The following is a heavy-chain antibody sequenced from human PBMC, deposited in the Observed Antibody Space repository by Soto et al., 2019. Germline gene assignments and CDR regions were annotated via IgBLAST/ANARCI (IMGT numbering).Heavy chain of an antibody. CDR1: GFTFSSYA. Sequence: GGSLRLSCAASGFTFSSYAMSWVRQAPGQGLEWVSAISGSGGSTYYADSVKGRFTISRDNSKNTLYLQMNSLRAEDTAVYYCLVVVPAATRGPHLRSIDPWGQGTLVTVSS. CDR3: LVVVPAATRGPHLRSIDP. D-gene: IGHD2-2*01. CDR2: ISGSGGST. J-gene: IGHJ5*02. V-gene: IGHV3-23*01.